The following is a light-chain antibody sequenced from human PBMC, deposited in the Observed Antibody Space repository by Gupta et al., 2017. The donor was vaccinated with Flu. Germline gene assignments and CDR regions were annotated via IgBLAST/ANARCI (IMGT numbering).Light chain of an antibody. Sequence: QSVLTQPPSVSGAPGQRVTISCTGSRSNIGAGYNVNWYQQLPGTAPKVFIYDSSNRPAGVPDRFSGSKSGTSASLAITGLQAEDEADYYCQSYDTSLRGWVFGGGTKLTVL. V-gene: IGLV1-40*01. CDR2: DSS. CDR3: QSYDTSLRGWV. J-gene: IGLJ3*02. CDR1: RSNIGAGYN.